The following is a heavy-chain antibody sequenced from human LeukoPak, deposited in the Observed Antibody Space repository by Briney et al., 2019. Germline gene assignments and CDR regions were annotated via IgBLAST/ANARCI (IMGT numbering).Heavy chain of an antibody. V-gene: IGHV1-18*01. J-gene: IGHJ4*02. Sequence: ASVKVSCKASGYTFTSYGISWVRQAPGQGLEWMGLISAYNGNTNYAQKLQGRVTMTTDTSTSTAYMELRSLRSDDTAVYYCARDSSDFDWLPLDYWGQGTLVTVSS. D-gene: IGHD3-9*01. CDR2: ISAYNGNT. CDR1: GYTFTSYG. CDR3: ARDSSDFDWLPLDY.